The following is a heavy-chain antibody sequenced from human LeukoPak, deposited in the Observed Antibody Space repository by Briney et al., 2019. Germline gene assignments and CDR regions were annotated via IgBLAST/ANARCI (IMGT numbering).Heavy chain of an antibody. V-gene: IGHV3-53*01. CDR1: GFTVSSNY. D-gene: IGHD1-26*01. J-gene: IGHJ6*03. Sequence: GGSLRLSCAASGFTVSSNYMTWVRQAPGKGLEWVSVIHKNAITYYADTVKGRFTISRDNSKNMLYLQMNSLRAEDTAVYYCAKASSGSYWSPYYYYYMDVWGKGTTVTISS. CDR2: IHKNAIT. CDR3: AKASSGSYWSPYYYYYMDV.